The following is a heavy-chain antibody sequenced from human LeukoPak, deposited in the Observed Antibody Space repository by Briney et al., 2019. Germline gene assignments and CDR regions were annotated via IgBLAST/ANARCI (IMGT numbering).Heavy chain of an antibody. CDR3: ARVQCCDVGKSFLFDY. V-gene: IGHV1-2*02. Sequence: GGPVKVSCKASGYTFTDLYIHWVRQAPGQGLEWMGWINTRSGGTRYAQNFQGRVSMTRDTSISTAYMELSSLTSDDTAVFYCARVQCCDVGKSFLFDYWGQGTLVTASS. CDR2: INTRSGGT. J-gene: IGHJ4*02. CDR1: GYTFTDLY. D-gene: IGHD1-26*01.